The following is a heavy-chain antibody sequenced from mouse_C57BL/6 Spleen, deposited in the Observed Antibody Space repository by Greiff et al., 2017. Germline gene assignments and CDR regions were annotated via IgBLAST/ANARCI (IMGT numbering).Heavy chain of an antibody. Sequence: QVQLQQPGAELVKPGASVKLSCKASGYTFTSYWMHWVKQRPGQGLEWIGMIHPNSGSTNYNEKFKSKATLTVAKSSSTAYMQLSSLTSEDSAVYYCARYDYGSSYGYFDVWGTGTTVTVSS. CDR2: IHPNSGST. J-gene: IGHJ1*03. CDR3: ARYDYGSSYGYFDV. V-gene: IGHV1-64*01. CDR1: GYTFTSYW. D-gene: IGHD1-1*01.